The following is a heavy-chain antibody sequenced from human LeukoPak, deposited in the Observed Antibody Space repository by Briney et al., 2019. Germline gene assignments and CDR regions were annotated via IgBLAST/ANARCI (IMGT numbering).Heavy chain of an antibody. D-gene: IGHD2-15*01. CDR1: GFTFSNAW. CDR2: ISGSGYDI. J-gene: IGHJ3*02. Sequence: GGSLRLSCAASGFTFSNAWMSWVRQAPGKGLEWVSSISGSGYDIFYADSVKGRFTISRDNSKNTLYLQMNSLRAEDTAVYYCTKDEGYCNGGSCYLGAFDIWGQGTMVTASS. V-gene: IGHV3-23*01. CDR3: TKDEGYCNGGSCYLGAFDI.